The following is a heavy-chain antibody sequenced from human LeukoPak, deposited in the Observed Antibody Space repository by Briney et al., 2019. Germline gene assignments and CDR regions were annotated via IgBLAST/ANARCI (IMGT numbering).Heavy chain of an antibody. J-gene: IGHJ4*02. CDR1: GFTVSSNY. CDR2: IYSGGST. D-gene: IGHD6-6*01. V-gene: IGHV3-53*01. CDR3: ARGPLLEYSSSSGGYFDY. Sequence: PGGSLRLSCAASGFTVSSNYMSRVRQAPGKGLEWVSVIYSGGSTYYADSVKGRFTISRDNSKNTLYLQMNSLRAEDTAVYYCARGPLLEYSSSSGGYFDYWGQGTLVTVSS.